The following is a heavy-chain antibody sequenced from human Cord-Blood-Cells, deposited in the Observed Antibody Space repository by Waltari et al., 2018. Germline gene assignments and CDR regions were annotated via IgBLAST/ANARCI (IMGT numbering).Heavy chain of an antibody. CDR2: IYYSGST. Sequence: QVQLQESGPGLVKPSPTLSPTCPVSGGSITIGDSYRSWLRQPPGKGLEWIGYIYYSGSTYYNPSLKSRVTISVDTSKNQFSLKLSSVTAADTAVYYCARAFIKNAFDIWGQGTMVTVSS. D-gene: IGHD3-10*01. CDR1: GGSITIGDSY. V-gene: IGHV4-30-4*08. CDR3: ARAFIKNAFDI. J-gene: IGHJ3*02.